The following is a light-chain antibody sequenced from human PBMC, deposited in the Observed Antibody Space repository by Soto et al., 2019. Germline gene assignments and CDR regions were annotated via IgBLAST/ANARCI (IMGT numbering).Light chain of an antibody. CDR2: TNN. J-gene: IGLJ7*01. V-gene: IGLV1-44*01. CDR1: SSNIGSNT. CDR3: AVWDDSLNGAV. Sequence: QLVLTQPPSASGTPGQRVTISCSGSSSNIGSNTVNWYRQVPGAAPKLLIFTNNQRPSGVPDRFSGSKSGTSASLAISGLQSEDEADYYCAVWDDSLNGAVFGGGTQLTVL.